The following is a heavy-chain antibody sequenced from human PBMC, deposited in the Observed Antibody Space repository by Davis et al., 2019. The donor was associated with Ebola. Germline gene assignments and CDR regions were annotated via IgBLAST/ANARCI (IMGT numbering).Heavy chain of an antibody. Sequence: AASVTVSCKASGYTFSNYAINWVRQAAGQGLEWMGWMNPNSGDTGYAQKFQGRVTMTRNTSISTAYIELSSLRSEDTAVYYCAREGTGDGFIYYYGMDVWGQGTTVTVSS. V-gene: IGHV1-8*01. CDR3: AREGTGDGFIYYYGMDV. CDR1: GYTFSNYA. CDR2: MNPNSGDT. D-gene: IGHD1-1*01. J-gene: IGHJ6*02.